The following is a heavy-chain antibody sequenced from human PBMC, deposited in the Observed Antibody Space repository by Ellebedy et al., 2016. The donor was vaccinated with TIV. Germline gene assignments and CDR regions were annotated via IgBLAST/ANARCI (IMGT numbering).Heavy chain of an antibody. J-gene: IGHJ1*01. V-gene: IGHV4-39*07. CDR3: ARYNRTWYLDS. CDR1: GGSISSVSDY. CDR2: IYFSGST. D-gene: IGHD6-13*01. Sequence: SETLSLTXTVSGGSISSVSDYWGWIRQAPGKGLEWIGNIYFSGSTDYNPSLRSRLSMSLDTSKNQFSLRLTSVTAADTAVYYCARYNRTWYLDSWGQGTLVTVSS.